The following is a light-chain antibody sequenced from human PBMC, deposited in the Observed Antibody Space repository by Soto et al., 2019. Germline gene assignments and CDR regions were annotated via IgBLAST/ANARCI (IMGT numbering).Light chain of an antibody. J-gene: IGKJ5*01. CDR1: QSVSSSQ. V-gene: IGKV3D-20*02. CDR3: QQRNDWQVT. Sequence: EIVLTQSPCTLALSPGERATLSCRASQSVSSSQLAWYQQRPGQAPRLLIYDASNRATGIPARFSGSGSGTDFTLTISSLEPDDFAVYYCQQRNDWQVTFGQGTR. CDR2: DAS.